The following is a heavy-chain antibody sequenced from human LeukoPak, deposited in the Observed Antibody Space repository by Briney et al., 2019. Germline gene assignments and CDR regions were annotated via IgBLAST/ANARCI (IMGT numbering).Heavy chain of an antibody. Sequence: SVKVSCKASGGNHAISWVRQAPGPGLEWMGGFIPVFPTPNYAQKFQGRVTFTTDESTKTAYMELSSLRSEDTAVYYCATVRAAAAGSHYFESWGPGTPVTVSS. V-gene: IGHV1-69*05. CDR2: FIPVFPTP. D-gene: IGHD6-13*01. CDR1: GGNHA. CDR3: ATVRAAAAGSHYFES. J-gene: IGHJ4*02.